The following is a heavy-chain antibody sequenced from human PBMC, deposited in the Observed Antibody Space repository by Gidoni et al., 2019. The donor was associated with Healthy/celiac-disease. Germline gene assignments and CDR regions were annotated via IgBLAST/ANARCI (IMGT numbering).Heavy chain of an antibody. CDR1: GFPFDDYA. V-gene: IGHV3-9*01. Sequence: EVQLVESGGGLVKPGRSLSLSCAASGFPFDDYAMHLVRQAPGKGLEWVSGISWNSGSIGYADSVKGRFTISRDNAKNSLYLQMNSLRAEDTALYYCAKDIDSGYDPDHTDYYFDYWGQGTLVTVSS. J-gene: IGHJ4*02. D-gene: IGHD5-12*01. CDR2: ISWNSGSI. CDR3: AKDIDSGYDPDHTDYYFDY.